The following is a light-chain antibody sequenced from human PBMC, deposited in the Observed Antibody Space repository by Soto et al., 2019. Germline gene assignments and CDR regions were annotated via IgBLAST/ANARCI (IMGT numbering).Light chain of an antibody. V-gene: IGLV2-14*01. J-gene: IGLJ2*01. CDR1: SSDVGGYNY. Sequence: QSVLTQPASVSGSPGQSITISCTGTSSDVGGYNYVSWYQQHPGKAPKLMIYDVSNRPSGVSNRFSGSKSGNTASLTISGLQAEDEAYYYCSSNTSSSPLVFGGGTKLTVL. CDR3: SSNTSSSPLV. CDR2: DVS.